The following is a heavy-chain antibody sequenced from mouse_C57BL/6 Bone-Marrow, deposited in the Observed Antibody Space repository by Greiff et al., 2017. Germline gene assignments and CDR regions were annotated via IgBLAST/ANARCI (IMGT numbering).Heavy chain of an antibody. CDR3: ARHEDKSNCPWFDY. V-gene: IGHV1-62-2*01. J-gene: IGHJ3*01. CDR2: FYPGSGSI. CDR1: GYTFTEYT. D-gene: IGHD2-5*01. Sequence: VQLVESGAELVKPGASVKLSCKASGYTFTEYTIHWVKQRPGQGLEWIGWFYPGSGSIKYNEKFKDKATLTVAKSSSTVYMELSRLTSEDSAVYFCARHEDKSNCPWFDYWGRGTLVTVSA.